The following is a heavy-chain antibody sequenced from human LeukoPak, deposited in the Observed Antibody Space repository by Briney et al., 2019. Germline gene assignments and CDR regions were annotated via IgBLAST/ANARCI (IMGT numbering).Heavy chain of an antibody. Sequence: GGSLRLSCAASGFTFDDHGMSWVRQAPGKGLEWVSDINWNGGSTGYADSVKGRFTISRDNAKNSLYLQMNSLRAEDTALYFCAKMSGSGYFFYFDYWGQGALVTVSS. J-gene: IGHJ4*02. D-gene: IGHD3-22*01. V-gene: IGHV3-20*04. CDR2: INWNGGST. CDR1: GFTFDDHG. CDR3: AKMSGSGYFFYFDY.